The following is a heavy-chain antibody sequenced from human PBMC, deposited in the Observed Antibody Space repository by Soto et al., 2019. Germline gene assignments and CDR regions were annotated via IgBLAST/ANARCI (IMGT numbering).Heavy chain of an antibody. D-gene: IGHD1-1*01. CDR1: GFTFTNYY. CDR2: ISAYSGNT. Sequence: QVQLVQSGAEVKKPGASVKVSCKTSGFTFTNYYINWVRQAPGQGLEVMGWISAYSGNTNYAQNLQGRVTMTTDTSESTAYLELRSLRSDDTAVYFCARGDTYYVNWYFDYWGQGTLVTVSS. J-gene: IGHJ4*02. V-gene: IGHV1-18*01. CDR3: ARGDTYYVNWYFDY.